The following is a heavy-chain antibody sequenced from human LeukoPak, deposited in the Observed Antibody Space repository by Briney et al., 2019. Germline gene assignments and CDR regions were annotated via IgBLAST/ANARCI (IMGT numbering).Heavy chain of an antibody. CDR1: GGSISSGSYY. D-gene: IGHD5-18*01. V-gene: IGHV4-61*02. CDR2: IYTSGST. CDR3: ARVFSYSFPPDY. Sequence: PSQTLSLTCTVSGGSISSGSYYWSWIRQPAGKGLEWIGRIYTSGSTNYNPSLKSRITISVDTSKNQFSLKLSPVTAADTAVYYCARVFSYSFPPDYWGQGTLVTVSS. J-gene: IGHJ4*02.